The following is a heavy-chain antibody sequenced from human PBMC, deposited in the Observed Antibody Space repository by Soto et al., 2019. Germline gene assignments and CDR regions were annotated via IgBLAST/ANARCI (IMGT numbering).Heavy chain of an antibody. J-gene: IGHJ5*02. CDR3: AGDMVRGVISPFDP. CDR2: IYYSGST. Sequence: SETLSLTCTVSGGSVSSGSYYWSWIRQPPGKGLEWIGYIYYSGSTNYNPSLKSRVTISVDTSKNQFSLKLSSVTAADTVVYYCAGDMVRGVISPFDPWGQGTLVTSPQ. V-gene: IGHV4-61*01. CDR1: GGSVSSGSYY. D-gene: IGHD3-10*01.